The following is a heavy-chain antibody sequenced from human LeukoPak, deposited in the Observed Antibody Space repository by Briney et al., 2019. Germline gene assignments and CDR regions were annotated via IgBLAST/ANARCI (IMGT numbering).Heavy chain of an antibody. CDR1: GYTFTGYY. D-gene: IGHD2-15*01. Sequence: SVKVSCRASGYTFTGYYMHWVLQAPGQGLEWMGWINPNSGGTNYAQKFQGRVTMTRDTSISTAYMELSRLRSDDPAVYYCASQTGYCSGGSCPEYYFDYWGQGTLVTVSS. CDR3: ASQTGYCSGGSCPEYYFDY. V-gene: IGHV1-2*02. CDR2: INPNSGGT. J-gene: IGHJ4*02.